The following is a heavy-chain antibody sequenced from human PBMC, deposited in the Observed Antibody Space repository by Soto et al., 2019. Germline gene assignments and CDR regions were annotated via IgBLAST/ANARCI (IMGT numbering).Heavy chain of an antibody. CDR1: GGSISSGGYY. CDR2: IYYSGST. D-gene: IGHD2-2*01. J-gene: IGHJ4*02. V-gene: IGHV4-31*03. CDR3: ARDLGYCSSTSCYGGGIFDY. Sequence: QVQLQESGPGLVKPSQTLSLTCTVSGGSISSGGYYWSWIRQHPGKGLEWIGYIYYSGSTYYNPSLQSRVTISVDTSKNQFSLKLSSVTAADTAVYYCARDLGYCSSTSCYGGGIFDYWGQGTLVTVSS.